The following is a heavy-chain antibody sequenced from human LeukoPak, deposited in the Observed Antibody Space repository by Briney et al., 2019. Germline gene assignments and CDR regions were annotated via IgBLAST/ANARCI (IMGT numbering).Heavy chain of an antibody. CDR2: IYYSGST. Sequence: PSETLSLTCTVSGGSISSGGYYWSWIRQHPGKGLEWIGYIYYSGSTYYNPSLKSRVTISVDASKNQFSLKLSSVTAADTAVYYCASTYYYDSSGYDYWGQGTLVTVSS. J-gene: IGHJ4*02. CDR1: GGSISSGGYY. V-gene: IGHV4-31*03. CDR3: ASTYYYDSSGYDY. D-gene: IGHD3-22*01.